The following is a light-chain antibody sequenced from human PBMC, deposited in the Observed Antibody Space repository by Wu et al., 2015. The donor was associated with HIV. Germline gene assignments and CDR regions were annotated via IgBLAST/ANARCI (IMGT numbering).Light chain of an antibody. Sequence: DIQMTQSPSTLSASVGDRVTITCRASQNINNWLAWYQQKPGKAPKLLIYKASSLESGVPSRFSGSGSGTEFTLTISSLQPDDFATYYCQQYNGYFTFGPGTKVDIK. V-gene: IGKV1-5*03. CDR1: QNINNW. J-gene: IGKJ3*01. CDR2: KAS. CDR3: QQYNGYFT.